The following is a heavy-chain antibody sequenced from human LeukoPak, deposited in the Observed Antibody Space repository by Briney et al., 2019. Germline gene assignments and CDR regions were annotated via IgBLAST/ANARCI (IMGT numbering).Heavy chain of an antibody. D-gene: IGHD2/OR15-2a*01. J-gene: IGHJ4*02. V-gene: IGHV4-34*01. CDR2: INHSGST. CDR1: GGSFSGYY. CDR3: ASRRILDYFDY. Sequence: SETLSLTCAVYGGSFSGYYWSWIRQPPGEGLEWIGEINHSGSTNYNPSLKSRVTISVDTSKNQFSLKLSSVTAADTAVYYCASRRILDYFDYWGQGTLVTVSS.